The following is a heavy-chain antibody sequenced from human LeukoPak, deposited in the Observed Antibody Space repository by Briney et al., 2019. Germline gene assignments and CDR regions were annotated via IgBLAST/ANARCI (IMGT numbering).Heavy chain of an antibody. V-gene: IGHV4-59*01. CDR1: GGSISSYY. CDR2: IYCSGST. D-gene: IGHD2/OR15-2a*01. J-gene: IGHJ4*02. Sequence: SETLSLTCTVSGGSISSYYWSWIRQPPGKGLEWIGYIYCSGSTNYNPSLKSRVTISVDTSKNQFSLKLSSVTAADTAVYYCARDSVYGFDYWGQGTLVTVSS. CDR3: ARDSVYGFDY.